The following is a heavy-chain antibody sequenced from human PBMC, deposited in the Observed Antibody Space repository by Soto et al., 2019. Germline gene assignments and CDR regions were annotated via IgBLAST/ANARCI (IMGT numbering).Heavy chain of an antibody. V-gene: IGHV4-39*01. CDR3: ARLLIAAAGIYYFDY. D-gene: IGHD6-13*01. J-gene: IGHJ4*02. CDR1: GGSISSSSYY. Sequence: QLQLQESGPGLVKPSETLSLTCTVSGGSISSSSYYWGWIRQPPGKGLEWIGSIYYSGSTYYNPSLKSRVTISVDTSKNQFSLKLSSVTAADTAVYYCARLLIAAAGIYYFDYWGQGTLVTVSS. CDR2: IYYSGST.